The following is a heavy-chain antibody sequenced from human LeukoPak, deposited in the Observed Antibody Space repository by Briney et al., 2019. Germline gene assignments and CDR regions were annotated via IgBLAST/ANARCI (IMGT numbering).Heavy chain of an antibody. CDR3: ARDRYLDYYDSSGYSL. D-gene: IGHD3-22*01. Sequence: GGSLRLSCAASGFTFSSYAMHWVRQALGKGLEWVAVISYDGSNKYYADSVKGRFTISRDNSKNTLYLQMNSLRAEDTAVYYCARDRYLDYYDSSGYSLWGQGTLVTVSS. CDR2: ISYDGSNK. J-gene: IGHJ4*02. V-gene: IGHV3-30*04. CDR1: GFTFSSYA.